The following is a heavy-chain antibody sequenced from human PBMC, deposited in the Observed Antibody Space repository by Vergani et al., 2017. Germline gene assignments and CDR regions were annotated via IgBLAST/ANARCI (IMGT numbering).Heavy chain of an antibody. CDR1: GFTFSDYY. CDR3: ARRSLLMVYATPDYYYYYMDV. D-gene: IGHD2-8*01. Sequence: QVQLVESGGGLVKPGGSLRLSCAAYGFTFSDYYMRWIRQAPGKGLEWVSYISSSGNIIYYADSVKGRFTISRDNAKNSLFLQMNSLRAEDTAVYYCARRSLLMVYATPDYYYYYMDVWGKGTTVTVSS. V-gene: IGHV3-11*01. J-gene: IGHJ6*03. CDR2: ISSSGNII.